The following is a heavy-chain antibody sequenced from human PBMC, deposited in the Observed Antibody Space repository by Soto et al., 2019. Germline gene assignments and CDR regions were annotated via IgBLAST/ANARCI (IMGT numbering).Heavy chain of an antibody. CDR3: ARHNYGSGSTYFDY. J-gene: IGHJ4*02. CDR2: IYHSGST. D-gene: IGHD3-10*01. V-gene: IGHV4-59*08. CDR1: GGSMTSYS. Sequence: PSETLSLTCTVSGGSMTSYSWSWIRQPPGKGLEWIGYIYHSGSTNYNPSLKSRVTISVDTSKNQFSLKLNSMTAADTAVYYCARHNYGSGSTYFDYWGQGTLVTVSS.